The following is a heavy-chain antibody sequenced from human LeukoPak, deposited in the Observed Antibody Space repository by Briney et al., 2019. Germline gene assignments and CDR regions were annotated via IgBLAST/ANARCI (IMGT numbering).Heavy chain of an antibody. V-gene: IGHV3-23*01. J-gene: IGHJ4*02. CDR1: GFTFSSNA. D-gene: IGHD6-13*01. CDR2: ISSTGSGT. Sequence: AGGSLRLSCAASGFTFSSNAMSWVRQAPGEGLEWVSAISSTGSGTYYADSVKGRFTISRDNSKSTLYLQMNYLRAEDTALYYCAKNIAAPTTPFDYWGQGTLVTVSS. CDR3: AKNIAAPTTPFDY.